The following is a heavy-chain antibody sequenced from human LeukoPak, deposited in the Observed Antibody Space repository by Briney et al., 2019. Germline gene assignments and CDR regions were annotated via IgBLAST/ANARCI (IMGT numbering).Heavy chain of an antibody. CDR2: IYYSGNT. D-gene: IGHD5-18*01. CDR1: GGSISTYS. V-gene: IGHV4-59*01. J-gene: IGHJ4*02. CDR3: AGSGYSSGYLFDY. Sequence: SETLSLTCTVSGGSISTYSWSWIRQPPGKGLEWIGFIYYSGNTNYNPSLKSRATISVDTSKNQFSLKLSSVTAEDTAMYYCAGSGYSSGYLFDYWGQGTLVTVSS.